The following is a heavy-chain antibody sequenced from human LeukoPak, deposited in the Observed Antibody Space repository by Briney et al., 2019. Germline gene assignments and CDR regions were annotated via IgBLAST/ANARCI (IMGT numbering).Heavy chain of an antibody. V-gene: IGHV4-4*07. J-gene: IGHJ4*02. D-gene: IGHD1-26*01. CDR3: ARHDMDVAGAGLDYFDY. Sequence: AETLTLTCSVSGVSFSSYYRTWIRLPAGKGLEWIALIHSGGTTNFNPSVKSRVTMSVDTSKNQFSVKLSSVTTADTAVYYCARHDMDVAGAGLDYFDYWGQGTLVTVSS. CDR1: GVSFSSYY. CDR2: IHSGGTT.